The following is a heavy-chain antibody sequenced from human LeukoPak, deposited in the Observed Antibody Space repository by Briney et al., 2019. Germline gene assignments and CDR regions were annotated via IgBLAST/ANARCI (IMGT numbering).Heavy chain of an antibody. CDR1: GFTFSSYS. CDR2: ISSSSSTI. D-gene: IGHD6-6*01. J-gene: IGHJ3*02. V-gene: IGHV3-48*01. CDR3: ARGYSSPSGRVAFDI. Sequence: GGSLRLSCAASGFTFSSYSMNWVRQAPGKGLEWVSYISSSSSTIYYADFVKGRFTISRDNAKNSLYLQMNSLRAEDTAVYYCARGYSSPSGRVAFDIWGQGTMVTVSS.